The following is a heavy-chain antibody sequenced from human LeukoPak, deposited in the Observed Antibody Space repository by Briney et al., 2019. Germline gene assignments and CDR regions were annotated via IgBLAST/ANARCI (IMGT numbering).Heavy chain of an antibody. CDR3: ARETDCSSTSCYTNAFDI. Sequence: SETLSLTCTVSGGSISSGSYYWSWVRQPAGKGLEWIGRIYTSGSTYYNPSLKSRVTISVDTSKNQFSLKLSSVTAADTAVYYCARETDCSSTSCYTNAFDIWGQGTMVTVSS. J-gene: IGHJ3*02. CDR2: IYTSGST. D-gene: IGHD2-2*02. V-gene: IGHV4-61*02. CDR1: GGSISSGSYY.